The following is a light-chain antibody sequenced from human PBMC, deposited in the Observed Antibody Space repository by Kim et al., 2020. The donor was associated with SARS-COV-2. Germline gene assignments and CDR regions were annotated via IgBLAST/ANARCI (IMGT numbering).Light chain of an antibody. V-gene: IGKV1-12*01. Sequence: DIQMTQSPSSVSASVGDTVTISCRASQDINNWLAWFQQEPGKAPKLLIYGAYNLQSGVPSRFIGSGSGTDFTLTISSLQPEDFALYYFQQAADFPRTFGPGTKVDIK. J-gene: IGKJ1*01. CDR2: GAY. CDR1: QDINNW. CDR3: QQAADFPRT.